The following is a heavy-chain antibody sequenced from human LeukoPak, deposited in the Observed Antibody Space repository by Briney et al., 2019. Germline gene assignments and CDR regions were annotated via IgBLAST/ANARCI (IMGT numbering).Heavy chain of an antibody. D-gene: IGHD3-22*01. CDR3: AKRGYDSSGYYGYLDY. Sequence: PGGSLRLSCAASGFTFSDYAMTWVRQTPGKGLEWVSVISGSGGSTYYADSVEGRFTISRDNSKNTLYLQMNSLRAEDTAVYYCAKRGYDSSGYYGYLDYWGQGILVTVSS. CDR2: ISGSGGST. V-gene: IGHV3-23*01. J-gene: IGHJ4*02. CDR1: GFTFSDYA.